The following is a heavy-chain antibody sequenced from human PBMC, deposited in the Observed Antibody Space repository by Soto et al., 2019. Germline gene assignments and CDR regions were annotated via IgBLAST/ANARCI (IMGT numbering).Heavy chain of an antibody. CDR2: IRSKTDGETT. CDR3: KWDLEASDP. Sequence: GGSLRLSCAASGFTFSNAWMSWVRQAPGKGLEWVGRIRSKTDGETTDYAAPVKGRFTISRDDSKHTPYLQMNSLKTEDTAVYYCKWDLEASDPWGQGTLVTVSS. CDR1: GFTFSNAW. D-gene: IGHD1-26*01. J-gene: IGHJ5*02. V-gene: IGHV3-15*01.